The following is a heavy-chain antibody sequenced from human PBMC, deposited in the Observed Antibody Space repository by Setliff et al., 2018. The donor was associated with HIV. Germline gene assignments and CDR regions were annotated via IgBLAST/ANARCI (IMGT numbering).Heavy chain of an antibody. J-gene: IGHJ4*02. CDR1: GGSFSSYY. CDR3: ARVSTDYVWGSFLSSGPYYFDF. V-gene: IGHV4-34*01. D-gene: IGHD3-16*01. Sequence: SETLSLTCAVYGGSFSSYYWSWIRQPPGKGLEWIGEINHSGSTNYSPSLKSRVTISVDTSKNQFSLKLTSVTAADTAAYFCARVSTDYVWGSFLSSGPYYFDFWGQGALVTVSS. CDR2: INHSGST.